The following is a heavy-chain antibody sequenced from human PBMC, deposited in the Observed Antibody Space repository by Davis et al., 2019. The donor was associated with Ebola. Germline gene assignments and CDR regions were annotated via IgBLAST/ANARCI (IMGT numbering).Heavy chain of an antibody. CDR1: GYTFARYW. D-gene: IGHD3-9*01. CDR3: ARGALPGFTSSGFDS. V-gene: IGHV5-51*01. Sequence: GESLKIPCQASGYTFARYWIAWVRQMPGKGLEWMGIIFPGDSDSQYSPSFQGQVHISADKSINTAYLQWTSVRASDSAIYYCARGALPGFTSSGFDSWGQGTLVSVSS. CDR2: IFPGDSDS. J-gene: IGHJ4*02.